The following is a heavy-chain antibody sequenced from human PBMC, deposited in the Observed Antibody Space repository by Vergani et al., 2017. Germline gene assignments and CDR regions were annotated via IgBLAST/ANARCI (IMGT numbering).Heavy chain of an antibody. J-gene: IGHJ5*02. V-gene: IGHV3-33*01. CDR2: TWYDGNNK. D-gene: IGHD3-10*02. Sequence: QVQLVESGGGVVQPGRSLRLSCAASGFTFNQYGMHWVRQAPGKGLEWVAVTWYDGNNKQYADSVKGRFTISRENSKSTMYLQMNSLRDEDTGVYYCAIDLRLLCNRFDPWGQGTLVTVSS. CDR3: AIDLRLLCNRFDP. CDR1: GFTFNQYG.